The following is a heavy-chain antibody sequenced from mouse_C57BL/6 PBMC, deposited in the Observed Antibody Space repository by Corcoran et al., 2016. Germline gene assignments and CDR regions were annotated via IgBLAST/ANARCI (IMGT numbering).Heavy chain of an antibody. CDR3: ANGNYSWFAY. J-gene: IGHJ3*01. V-gene: IGHV3-6*01. CDR1: GYSITSGYY. D-gene: IGHD2-1*01. Sequence: VQLQESGPGLVKPSQSLSLTCSVTGYSITSGYYWNWIRQFPGNKLEWMGYISYDGSNNYNPSLKNRISITRDTSKNQFFLKLNSVTTEDTATYYCANGNYSWFAYWGQGTLVTVSA. CDR2: ISYDGSN.